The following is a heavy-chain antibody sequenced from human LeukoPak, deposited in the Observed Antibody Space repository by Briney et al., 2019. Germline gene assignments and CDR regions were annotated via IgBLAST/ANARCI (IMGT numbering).Heavy chain of an antibody. CDR2: INPNSGGT. CDR1: GYTFTGYY. V-gene: IGHV1-2*06. D-gene: IGHD5-24*01. Sequence: ASVKVSCKASGYTFTGYYMHWVRQAPGQGLEWMGRINPNSGGTNYAQKFQGRVTMTRDTSISTAYMELSRLRSDDTAVYCCARGAERWLQFRTDAFDIWGQGTMVTVSS. J-gene: IGHJ3*02. CDR3: ARGAERWLQFRTDAFDI.